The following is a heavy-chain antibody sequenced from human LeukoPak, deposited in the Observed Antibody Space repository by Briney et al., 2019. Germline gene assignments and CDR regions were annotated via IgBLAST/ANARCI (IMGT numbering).Heavy chain of an antibody. V-gene: IGHV3-30-3*01. CDR3: ARAGISGSYYRVDY. CDR1: GLTFSSYW. D-gene: IGHD1-26*01. CDR2: ISYDGSNK. Sequence: GGSLRLSCAASGLTFSSYWMSWVRQAPGKGLEWVAVISYDGSNKYYADSVKGRFTISRDNSKNTLYLQMNSLRAEDTAVYYCARAGISGSYYRVDYWGQGTLVTVSS. J-gene: IGHJ4*02.